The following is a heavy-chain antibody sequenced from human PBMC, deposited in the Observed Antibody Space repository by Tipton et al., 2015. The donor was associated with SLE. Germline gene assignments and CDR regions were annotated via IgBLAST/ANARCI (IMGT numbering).Heavy chain of an antibody. J-gene: IGHJ3*02. D-gene: IGHD6-13*01. CDR1: GFIFDDYA. Sequence: SLRLSCAGSGFIFDDYAMHWVRQSPGKGLEWVSGISWDSESLGYADSVKGRFIISRDKAKNSLYLEMNSLRLEDTALYYCTKDIGIGSSRRGDAFDIWGQGTMVTVSS. CDR2: ISWDSESL. V-gene: IGHV3-9*01. CDR3: TKDIGIGSSRRGDAFDI.